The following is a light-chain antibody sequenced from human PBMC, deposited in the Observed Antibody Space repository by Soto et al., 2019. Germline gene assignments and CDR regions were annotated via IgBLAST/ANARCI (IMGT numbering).Light chain of an antibody. J-gene: IGLJ1*01. CDR2: TNN. CDR3: QSYDSRLSAYV. V-gene: IGLV1-40*01. CDR1: NSNIGAGYD. Sequence: QSALTQPPSVSGAPGQRVTISCTGSNSNIGAGYDVHWYLQLPGTAPKLLVYTNNNRPPGVPDRFSGSKSGTSASLAITGLQAEDEADYYCQSYDSRLSAYVFGTGTKVTV.